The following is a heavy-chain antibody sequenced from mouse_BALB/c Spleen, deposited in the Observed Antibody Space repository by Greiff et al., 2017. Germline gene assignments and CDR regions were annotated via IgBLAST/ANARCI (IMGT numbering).Heavy chain of an antibody. J-gene: IGHJ1*01. Sequence: QVTLKESGPEVVRPGVSVKISCKGSGYTFTDYAMHWVKQSHAKSLEWIGVISTYNGNTNYNQKFKGKATMTVDKSSSTAYMQLSSLTSEDSAVYYCTRHGSSYWYFDVWGAGTTVTVSS. D-gene: IGHD1-1*01. CDR1: GYTFTDYA. CDR2: ISTYNGNT. V-gene: IGHV1-67*01. CDR3: TRHGSSYWYFDV.